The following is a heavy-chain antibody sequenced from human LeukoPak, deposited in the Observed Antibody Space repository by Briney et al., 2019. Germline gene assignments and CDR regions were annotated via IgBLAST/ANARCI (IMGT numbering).Heavy chain of an antibody. CDR3: TRDTGTTGEVKFDP. D-gene: IGHD4-17*01. J-gene: IGHJ5*02. Sequence: SETLSLTCTVSGNSFGDYYWSWLRQPAGKGLEWIGRIYTSGSTTYNPSLKSRVTMSVDTSKSQFSLNLMSVTAADTAVYYCTRDTGTTGEVKFDPWGQGTMVTVSS. V-gene: IGHV4-4*07. CDR2: IYTSGST. CDR1: GNSFGDYY.